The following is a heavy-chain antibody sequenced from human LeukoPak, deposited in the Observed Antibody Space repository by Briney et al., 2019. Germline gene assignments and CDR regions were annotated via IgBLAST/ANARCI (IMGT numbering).Heavy chain of an antibody. CDR2: INHSGST. Sequence: SETLSLTCAVYGGSFSGYYWSWIRQPPGKGLEWIGEINHSGSTNYNPSLKSRVTISVDTSKNQFSLKLSSVTAADTAVYYCARGYSYGYFFDYWGQGTLVTVSS. CDR3: ARGYSYGYFFDY. J-gene: IGHJ4*02. V-gene: IGHV4-34*01. D-gene: IGHD5-18*01. CDR1: GGSFSGYY.